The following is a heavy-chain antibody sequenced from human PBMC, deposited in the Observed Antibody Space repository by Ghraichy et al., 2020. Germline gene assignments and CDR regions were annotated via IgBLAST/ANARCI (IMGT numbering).Heavy chain of an antibody. CDR1: GGSINSSSYY. J-gene: IGHJ5*02. CDR2: IFYSGST. CDR3: AIPRTIIGPGTSWFDP. Sequence: SETLSLTCTVSGGSINSSSYYWGWVRQPPVQGLEWIGNIFYSGSTYYNPSLKTRVTISVDASKNQFYLNLSSVTAADTAVYYCAIPRTIIGPGTSWFDPWGQGTLVTVSS. V-gene: IGHV4-39*07. D-gene: IGHD2/OR15-2a*01.